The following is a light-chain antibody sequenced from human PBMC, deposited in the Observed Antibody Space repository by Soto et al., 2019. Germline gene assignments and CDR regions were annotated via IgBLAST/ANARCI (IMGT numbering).Light chain of an antibody. J-gene: IGLJ2*01. CDR2: EVR. CDR1: MRDIGAYNL. CDR3: SSFTSKSTLI. V-gene: IGLV2-14*03. Sequence: QSVLTQPASVSGSPGQSITISCAGTMRDIGAYNLVSWYQQHPGKAPQLIIYEVRNRPSGISFRFSGSKSGNTASLTISGLQAEDEADYYCSSFTSKSTLILGGVTKVTVL.